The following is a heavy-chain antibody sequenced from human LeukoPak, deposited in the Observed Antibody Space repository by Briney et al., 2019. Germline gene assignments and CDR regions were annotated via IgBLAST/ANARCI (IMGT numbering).Heavy chain of an antibody. V-gene: IGHV4-34*01. D-gene: IGHD3-10*01. J-gene: IGHJ4*02. CDR3: ARRGRGGTIDY. Sequence: PSETLSLTCAVYGESFSGYYWSWIRQPPGKGLEWIGEINHSGSTNYNPSLKSRVTISVDTSKNQFSLKLSSVTAADTAVYYCARRGRGGTIDYWGQGNLVTVSS. CDR2: INHSGST. CDR1: GESFSGYY.